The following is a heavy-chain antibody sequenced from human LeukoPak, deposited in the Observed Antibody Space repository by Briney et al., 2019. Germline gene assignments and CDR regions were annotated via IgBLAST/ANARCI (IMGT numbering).Heavy chain of an antibody. J-gene: IGHJ6*02. CDR3: ARGSSYFVMDG. CDR1: GFTFSSYG. Sequence: PGGSLRLSCAASGFTFSSYGMHWVRQAPGKGLEWVAVIWYDGSNKYYADSVKGRFTISRDNSKNTVYLQMNRLRVEDTAVYYCARGSSYFVMDGWGQGTTVTVSS. V-gene: IGHV3-33*01. CDR2: IWYDGSNK.